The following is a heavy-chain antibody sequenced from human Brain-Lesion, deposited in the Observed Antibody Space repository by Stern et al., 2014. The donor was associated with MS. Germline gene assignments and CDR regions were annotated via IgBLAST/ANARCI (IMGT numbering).Heavy chain of an antibody. CDR1: GGSISSGSYY. CDR2: IYASGNT. J-gene: IGHJ4*02. D-gene: IGHD5-18*01. Sequence: QVQLVESGPGLVKPSQTLSLTCSVSGGSISSGSYYWNWLRQPAGKGLEWIGRIYASGNTNYSPSLKGRVFISGDTSKNQFSLKLSSVTAADAAMYYCVRETGGYTYGDTDFFDFWGQGTLVTVSS. CDR3: VRETGGYTYGDTDFFDF. V-gene: IGHV4-61*02.